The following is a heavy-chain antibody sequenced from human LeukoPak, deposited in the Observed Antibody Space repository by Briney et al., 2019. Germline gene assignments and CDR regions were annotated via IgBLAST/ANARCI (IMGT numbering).Heavy chain of an antibody. J-gene: IGHJ4*02. CDR2: IYYSGST. V-gene: IGHV4-31*03. CDR3: ARDQLVEWEPFDY. Sequence: SETLSLTCTVSGGSISSGGYYWSWIRQHPGKGLEWIGYIYYSGSTYYNPSLKSRVTISVDTSKNQFSLKLSSVTAADTAVYYCARDQLVEWEPFDYWGQGTLVTVSS. CDR1: GGSISSGGYY. D-gene: IGHD1-26*01.